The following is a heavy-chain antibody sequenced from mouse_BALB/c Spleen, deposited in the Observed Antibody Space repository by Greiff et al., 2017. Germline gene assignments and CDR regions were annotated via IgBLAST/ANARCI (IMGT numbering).Heavy chain of an antibody. J-gene: IGHJ4*01. CDR2: ISSGGST. CDR3: ARGRWLLRPYYAMDY. Sequence: EVKLVESGGGLVKPGGSLKLSCAASGFTFSSYAMSWVRQTPEKRLEWVASISSGGSTYYPDSVKGRVTISRDNARNILYLQMSSLRSEDTAMYYCARGRWLLRPYYAMDYWGQGTSVTVSS. CDR1: GFTFSSYA. V-gene: IGHV5-6-5*01. D-gene: IGHD2-3*01.